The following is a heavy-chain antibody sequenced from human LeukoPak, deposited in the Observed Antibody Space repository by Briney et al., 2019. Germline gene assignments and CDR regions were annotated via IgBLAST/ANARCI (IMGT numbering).Heavy chain of an antibody. V-gene: IGHV3-23*01. CDR3: AKDPGNYGDVSWYFDY. J-gene: IGHJ4*02. CDR2: ISGSGGST. CDR1: GFTFISYA. D-gene: IGHD4-17*01. Sequence: PGGSLRLSCAASGFTFISYAMSWVRQAPGKGLEWVSAISGSGGSTYYADSVKGRFTISRDNSKNTLYLQMNSLRAEDTAVYYCAKDPGNYGDVSWYFDYWGQGTLVTVSS.